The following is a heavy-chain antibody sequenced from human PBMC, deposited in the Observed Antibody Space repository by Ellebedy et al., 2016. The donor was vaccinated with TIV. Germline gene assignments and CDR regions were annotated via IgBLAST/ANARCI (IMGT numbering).Heavy chain of an antibody. V-gene: IGHV3-30-3*01. D-gene: IGHD3-22*01. CDR3: AREYYYDRSASPSFYFDY. CDR1: GFTFSSYV. J-gene: IGHJ4*02. Sequence: GESLKISXAASGFTFSSYVIHWVRQAPGKGLEWVAVISHDGSKTYYTDSVKGRFTISRDDSKNTLCLQMNSLRVEDTAVYYCAREYYYDRSASPSFYFDYWGQGTLVTVSS. CDR2: ISHDGSKT.